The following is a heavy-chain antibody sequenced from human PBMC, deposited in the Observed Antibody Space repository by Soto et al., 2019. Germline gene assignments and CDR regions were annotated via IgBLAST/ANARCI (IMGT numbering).Heavy chain of an antibody. CDR2: ISWNGGNI. Sequence: VESGGGLVQPGRSLRLSCAASGFTFDDYAMHWVRRAPGKGLEWVSGISWNGGNIGYAASVRGRFTISRDNAKNSLYLQMDSLRAEDTALYYCARDIRNSGRYKDTFDIWGQGTMVTVSS. V-gene: IGHV3-9*01. CDR1: GFTFDDYA. CDR3: ARDIRNSGRYKDTFDI. J-gene: IGHJ3*02. D-gene: IGHD1-20*01.